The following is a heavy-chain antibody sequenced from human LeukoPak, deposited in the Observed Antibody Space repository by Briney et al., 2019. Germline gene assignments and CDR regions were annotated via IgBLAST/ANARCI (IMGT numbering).Heavy chain of an antibody. CDR2: INAGNGNT. J-gene: IGHJ4*02. Sequence: ASVKVSCKASGYTFTSYAMHWVRQAPGQRLEWMGWINAGNGNTKYSQKFQGRVTITRDTSASTAYMELSSLGSEDTAVYYCARAVPYGSGSYPGDYWGQGTLVTVSS. CDR3: ARAVPYGSGSYPGDY. CDR1: GYTFTSYA. V-gene: IGHV1-3*01. D-gene: IGHD3-10*01.